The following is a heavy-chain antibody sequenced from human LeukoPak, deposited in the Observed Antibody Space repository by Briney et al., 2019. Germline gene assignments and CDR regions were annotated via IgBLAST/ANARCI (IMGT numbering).Heavy chain of an antibody. Sequence: ASVKVSCKASGYTFTRYYMHWVRQAPGQGLEWMGIINPSGGSTSYAQKFQGRVTMTRDMSTSTEYKELSSLRSEDTAVYYCARDNSVEDTAWWFDPWGQGTLVTVSS. CDR3: ARDNSVEDTAWWFDP. J-gene: IGHJ5*02. CDR2: INPSGGST. CDR1: GYTFTRYY. D-gene: IGHD4-23*01. V-gene: IGHV1-46*01.